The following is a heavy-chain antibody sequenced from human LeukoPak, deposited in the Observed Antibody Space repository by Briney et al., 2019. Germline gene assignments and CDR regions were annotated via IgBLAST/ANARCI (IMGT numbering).Heavy chain of an antibody. CDR1: GYTLSDLS. CDR3: ATVVGYYQSFDY. V-gene: IGHV1-24*01. CDR2: FDPEERKR. J-gene: IGHJ4*02. Sequence: PGASVKVSCKVSGYTLSDLSMHWARQTPGKGLEWMGGFDPEERKRIYAQKFQGRVTMTEDTSTDTAYMELSSLRSEDTAVYYCATVVGYYQSFDYWGQGTLVTVSS. D-gene: IGHD1-26*01.